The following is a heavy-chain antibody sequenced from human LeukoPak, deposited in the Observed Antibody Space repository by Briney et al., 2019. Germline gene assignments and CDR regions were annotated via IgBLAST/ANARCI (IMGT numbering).Heavy chain of an antibody. CDR3: AKDSSSSWYVFDY. J-gene: IGHJ4*02. Sequence: GGSLRLSCAASEFTFSSYWMSWVRQAPGKGLEWVANIKQDGSEKYYVDSVKGRFTISRDNAKNSLYLQMNSLRAEDTALYYCAKDSSSSWYVFDYWGQGTLVTVSS. V-gene: IGHV3-7*03. D-gene: IGHD6-13*01. CDR1: EFTFSSYW. CDR2: IKQDGSEK.